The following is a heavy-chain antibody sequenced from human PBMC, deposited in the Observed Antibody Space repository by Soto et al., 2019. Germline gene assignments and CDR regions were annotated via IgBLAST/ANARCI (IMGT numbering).Heavy chain of an antibody. CDR3: ARSSLVVGMYPYYYYYYYMDV. Sequence: ASVKVSCKASGGTFSSYTISWVRQAPGQGLEWMGRIIPILGIANYAQKFQGRVTITADKSTSTAYMELSSLRSEDTAVYYCARSSLVVGMYPYYYYYYYMDVWGKGTTVTVSS. D-gene: IGHD2-8*02. CDR2: IIPILGIA. CDR1: GGTFSSYT. J-gene: IGHJ6*03. V-gene: IGHV1-69*02.